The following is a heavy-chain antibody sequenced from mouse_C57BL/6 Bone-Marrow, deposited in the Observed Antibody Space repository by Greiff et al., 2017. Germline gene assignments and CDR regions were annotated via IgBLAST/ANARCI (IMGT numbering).Heavy chain of an antibody. CDR1: GFTFSSYG. V-gene: IGHV5-6*01. J-gene: IGHJ3*01. D-gene: IGHD1-1*01. Sequence: EVKLMESGGDLVKPGGSLKLSCAASGFTFSSYGMSLVRQTPDKRLEWVATISSGGSYTYYPDSVKGRFTISRDNAKNTLYLQMSSLKSEDTAMYYCARHGITTVVAPAWFAYWGQGTLVTVSA. CDR3: ARHGITTVVAPAWFAY. CDR2: ISSGGSYT.